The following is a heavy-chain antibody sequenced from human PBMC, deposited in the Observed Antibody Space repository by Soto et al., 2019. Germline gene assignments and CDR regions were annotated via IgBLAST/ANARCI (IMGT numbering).Heavy chain of an antibody. V-gene: IGHV3-23*01. CDR3: AKVFREYYYDSSGYYHNPFDY. Sequence: GGSLRLSCAASGFTFRTYAMSWVRQAPGKGLEWVSVIRGSGGSPYYADSVKGRFTISRDNSKNTLYLQMNSLRAEDTAVYYCAKVFREYYYDSSGYYHNPFDYWGQGTLVTVSS. CDR1: GFTFRTYA. CDR2: IRGSGGSP. J-gene: IGHJ4*02. D-gene: IGHD3-22*01.